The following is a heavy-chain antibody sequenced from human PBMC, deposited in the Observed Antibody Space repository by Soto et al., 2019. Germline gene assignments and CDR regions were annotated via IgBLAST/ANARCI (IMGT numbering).Heavy chain of an antibody. CDR1: GGSFSGYY. Sequence: PSETLSLTCAVYGGSFSGYYWSWIRQPPGKGLEWIGEINHSGSTNYNPSLKSRVTISVDTSKNQFSLKLSSVTAADTAVYYCAIGSLGYCSGGSCYVFDYWGQGTLVTVSS. J-gene: IGHJ4*02. V-gene: IGHV4-34*01. CDR2: INHSGST. CDR3: AIGSLGYCSGGSCYVFDY. D-gene: IGHD2-15*01.